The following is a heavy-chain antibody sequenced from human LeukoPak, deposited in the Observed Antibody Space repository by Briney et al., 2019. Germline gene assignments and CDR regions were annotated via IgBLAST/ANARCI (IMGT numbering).Heavy chain of an antibody. CDR2: IIPIFGTA. D-gene: IGHD4-17*01. Sequence: GASVNLSCNSSVSTFTSYGISWVRQAPRQRLEWMGGIIPIFGTATYAQKFQGRVTITADESTSTAYMELSSLRSEDTAVYYCARLDYGDYKDAFDIWGQGTMVTVSS. CDR1: VSTFTSYG. V-gene: IGHV1-69*13. CDR3: ARLDYGDYKDAFDI. J-gene: IGHJ3*02.